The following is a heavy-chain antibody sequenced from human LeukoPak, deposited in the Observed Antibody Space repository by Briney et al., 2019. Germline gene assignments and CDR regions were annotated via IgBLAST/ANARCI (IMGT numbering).Heavy chain of an antibody. Sequence: GASVKVSCKASGYTFASYDINWVRQATGQGLEWMGWMNPNSGNTGYAQKFQGRVTMTRNTSISTAYMELSSLRSEDTAVYYCATSPTENKIRSYYYGMDVWGQGTTVTVSS. CDR2: MNPNSGNT. V-gene: IGHV1-8*01. CDR3: ATSPTENKIRSYYYGMDV. CDR1: GYTFASYD. J-gene: IGHJ6*02. D-gene: IGHD1-1*01.